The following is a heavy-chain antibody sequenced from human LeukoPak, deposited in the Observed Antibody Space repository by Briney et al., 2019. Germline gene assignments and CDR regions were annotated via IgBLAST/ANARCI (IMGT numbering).Heavy chain of an antibody. Sequence: ASVKVSCKVSEYTLTELSMHWVRQAPGKGLEWMGGFDPEDGETIYAQKFQGRVTMTEDTSTDTAYMELSSLRSEDTAVYYCATKSYQSNFWSAHYYMDVWGKGTTVTVS. CDR1: EYTLTELS. D-gene: IGHD3-3*01. CDR2: FDPEDGET. CDR3: ATKSYQSNFWSAHYYMDV. V-gene: IGHV1-24*01. J-gene: IGHJ6*03.